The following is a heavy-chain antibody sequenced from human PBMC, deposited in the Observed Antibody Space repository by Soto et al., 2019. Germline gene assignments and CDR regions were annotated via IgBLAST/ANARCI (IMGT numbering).Heavy chain of an antibody. V-gene: IGHV3-66*04. D-gene: IGHD5-18*01. CDR2: IYSGGST. CDR3: ARHGYNYGGGYFDY. J-gene: IGHJ4*02. CDR1: GFTFSSYA. Sequence: PGGSLRLSCAASGFTFSSYAMTWVRQAPGKGLEWVSVIYSGGSTYYADSVKGRFTISRDNSKNTLYLQMSSLRAEDTAVYYCARHGYNYGGGYFDYWGQGTLVTVSS.